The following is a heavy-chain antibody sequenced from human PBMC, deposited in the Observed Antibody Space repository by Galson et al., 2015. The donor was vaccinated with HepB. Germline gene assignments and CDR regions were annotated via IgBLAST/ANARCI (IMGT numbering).Heavy chain of an antibody. D-gene: IGHD6-19*01. CDR3: ARVHPGYTSGWYRQALYALDA. V-gene: IGHV3-23*01. J-gene: IGHJ5*02. CDR2: RAPRGGNT. Sequence: SLRLSCAASGFTFRNYAMSWVRQAPGKGLGGVSGRAPRGGNTWSADSVKGRLTFSRDNSKNTLFLQKTGVTADDTAIYYCARVHPGYTSGWYRQALYALDAWGQGTLVAVSS. CDR1: GFTFRNYA.